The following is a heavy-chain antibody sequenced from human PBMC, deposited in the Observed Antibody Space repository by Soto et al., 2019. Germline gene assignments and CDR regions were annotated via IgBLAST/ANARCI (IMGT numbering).Heavy chain of an antibody. CDR2: IYYSGST. D-gene: IGHD6-25*01. V-gene: IGHV4-31*03. CDR3: ARGGIAAAAYFDY. CDR1: GGSISSGGYY. J-gene: IGHJ4*02. Sequence: PSETLSLTCTVSGGSISSGGYYWSWIRQHPGKGLEWIGYIYYSGSTYYNPSLKSRVTISVDTSKNQFSLKLSSVTAADTAVYYWARGGIAAAAYFDYGGQETLVPVP.